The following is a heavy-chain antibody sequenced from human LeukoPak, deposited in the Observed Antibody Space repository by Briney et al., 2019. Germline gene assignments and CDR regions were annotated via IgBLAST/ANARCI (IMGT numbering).Heavy chain of an antibody. J-gene: IGHJ4*02. CDR2: TNINSGYT. Sequence: ASVKVSCKASGYTFSTYDINWVRRATGQGLEWMGWTNINSGYTGYAQKFQGRLTITRNTSINTAYMELSSLRSEDTAVYYCARVAGSIDYWGQGTLVTVSS. CDR1: GYTFSTYD. D-gene: IGHD6-19*01. V-gene: IGHV1-8*03. CDR3: ARVAGSIDY.